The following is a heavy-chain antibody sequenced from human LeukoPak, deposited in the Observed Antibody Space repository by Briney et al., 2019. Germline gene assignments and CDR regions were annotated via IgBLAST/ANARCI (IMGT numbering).Heavy chain of an antibody. J-gene: IGHJ6*02. CDR2: ISAYNGNT. Sequence: ASVKVSCKASGYTFTRYGISWVRQAPGQGLEWMGWISAYNGNTNYAQKLQGRVTMTTDTSTSTAYMELRSLRSDDTAVYYCARMGSSGWPYYYYGMDVWGQGTTVTVSS. CDR1: GYTFTRYG. V-gene: IGHV1-18*01. CDR3: ARMGSSGWPYYYYGMDV. D-gene: IGHD6-19*01.